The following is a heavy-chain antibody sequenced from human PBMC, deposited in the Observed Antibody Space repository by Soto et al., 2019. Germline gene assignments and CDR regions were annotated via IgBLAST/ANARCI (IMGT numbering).Heavy chain of an antibody. D-gene: IGHD2-2*01. CDR2: IWYDGSNK. CDR1: GFTFSSYG. Sequence: QVQLVESAGGVVQPGRSLRLSCAASGFTFSSYGMHWVRQAPDKGLEWVAVIWYDGSNKYYADSMKGRFTISRDNSKNTLYLQMNSLRAEDTAEYYCGRDYLVVPHRVIDYWGQGTLVSVSS. CDR3: GRDYLVVPHRVIDY. V-gene: IGHV3-33*01. J-gene: IGHJ4*02.